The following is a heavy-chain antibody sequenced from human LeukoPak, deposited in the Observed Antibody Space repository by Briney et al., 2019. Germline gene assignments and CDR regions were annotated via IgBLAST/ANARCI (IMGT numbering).Heavy chain of an antibody. CDR2: IAGSDGTT. CDR1: GFTFSRYA. D-gene: IGHD3-9*01. V-gene: IGHV3-23*01. J-gene: IGHJ4*02. Sequence: PGGSLRLSCAASGFTFSRYAMSWVRQAPGKGLEWVSAIAGSDGTTYYAGSVKGRFTISRDNSKNTLSLQMNGLRAEDTAVYYCAKSPNTLELDFFDYWGQGTLVTVSS. CDR3: AKSPNTLELDFFDY.